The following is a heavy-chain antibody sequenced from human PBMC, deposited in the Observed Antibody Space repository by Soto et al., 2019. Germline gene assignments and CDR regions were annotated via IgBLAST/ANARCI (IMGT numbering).Heavy chain of an antibody. J-gene: IGHJ6*02. Sequence: GGSLKLSCADPGFTVSRNYMSWVRQAPGKGLEWVSVIYSGGSTYYADSVKGRFTISRDNSKNTLYLQMNSLRAEDTAMYYCARGGGGGYSYGPIRPTTYYYYGMDVWGQGTTVTVSS. V-gene: IGHV3-53*01. D-gene: IGHD5-18*01. CDR2: IYSGGST. CDR3: ARGGGGGYSYGPIRPTTYYYYGMDV. CDR1: GFTVSRNY.